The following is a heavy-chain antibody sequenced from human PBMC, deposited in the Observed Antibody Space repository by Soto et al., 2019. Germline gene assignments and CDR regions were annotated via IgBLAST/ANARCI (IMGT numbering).Heavy chain of an antibody. CDR3: AQAIVVVIAAGDAFDI. Sequence: EEQLLESGGGLVQPGGSLRLSCSVSGFTFSNYAMIWVRQAPGKGLEWVSGISGNSGSTYYADSVKGRFTISRDNSKNTLYLQMNSLRTEDTAVYYCAQAIVVVIAAGDAFDIWGQGTMVTVSS. CDR1: GFTFSNYA. CDR2: ISGNSGST. J-gene: IGHJ3*02. D-gene: IGHD2-15*01. V-gene: IGHV3-23*01.